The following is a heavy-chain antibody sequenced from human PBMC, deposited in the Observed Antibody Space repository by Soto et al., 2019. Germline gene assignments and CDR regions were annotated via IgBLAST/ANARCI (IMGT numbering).Heavy chain of an antibody. D-gene: IGHD4-17*01. V-gene: IGHV1-69*04. CDR3: ARDLGYGDYDY. CDR1: GGTFSIYT. J-gene: IGHJ4*02. Sequence: GASVKVSCTASGGTFSIYTISWVRQAPGQGLEWMGRIIPILGIANYAQKFQGRVTITADKSTSTAYMELSSLRSEDTAVYYCARDLGYGDYDYWGQGTLVTVSS. CDR2: IIPILGIA.